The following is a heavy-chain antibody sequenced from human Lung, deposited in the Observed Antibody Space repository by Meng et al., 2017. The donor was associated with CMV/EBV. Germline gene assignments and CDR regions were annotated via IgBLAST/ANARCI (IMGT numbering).Heavy chain of an antibody. CDR2: IYWDDDK. V-gene: IGHV2-5*02. Sequence: GPXLVXPTQTLTLTCALSGFPLSTSGVGVGWIRQPPGKALEWLALIYWDDDKRYSPSLRSRLTITKDTSKNQVVLTMTNMDPVDTATYYCAHRPHYYASGGPGWFDPWGQGXLVTVSS. D-gene: IGHD3-10*01. J-gene: IGHJ5*02. CDR3: AHRPHYYASGGPGWFDP. CDR1: GFPLSTSGVG.